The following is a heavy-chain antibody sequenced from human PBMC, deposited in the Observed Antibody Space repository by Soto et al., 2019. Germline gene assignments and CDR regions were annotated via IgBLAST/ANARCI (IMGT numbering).Heavy chain of an antibody. CDR1: GFTFSGLY. CDR3: ARDRGAVTGDYFDY. D-gene: IGHD6-19*01. J-gene: IGHJ4*02. CDR2: IDSSGVKK. V-gene: IGHV3-11*01. Sequence: QVQLTESGGGLVKPGGSLRLSCAASGFTFSGLYMSWIRQAPGKGQEWVSCIDSSGVKKYYAESVRGRFTISRDNAKNSLDLQMSSLRAEDTAVYYCARDRGAVTGDYFDYWGQGTLVTVSS.